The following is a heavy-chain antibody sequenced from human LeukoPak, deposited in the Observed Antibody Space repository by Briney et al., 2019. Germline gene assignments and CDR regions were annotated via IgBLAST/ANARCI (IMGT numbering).Heavy chain of an antibody. CDR3: AGAVWSGYYTGDYYYGMDV. CDR1: GGSISSYY. D-gene: IGHD3-3*01. CDR2: IYYSGST. J-gene: IGHJ6*02. V-gene: IGHV4-59*01. Sequence: SETLSLTCTVSGGSISSYYWSWIRQPPGKGQEWIGYIYYSGSTNYNPSLKSRVTISVDTSKNQFSLKLSSVTAADTAVYYCAGAVWSGYYTGDYYYGMDVWGQGTTVTVSS.